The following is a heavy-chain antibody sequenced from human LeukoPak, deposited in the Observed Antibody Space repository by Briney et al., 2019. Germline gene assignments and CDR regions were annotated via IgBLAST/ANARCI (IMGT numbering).Heavy chain of an antibody. CDR2: ISGSGGST. D-gene: IGHD3-16*01. CDR1: GFTFSSYA. J-gene: IGHJ4*02. CDR3: AKDFGLYRSLYYFDY. Sequence: PGGSLRLSCAASGFTFSSYAMSWVRQAPGKGLEWVSVISGSGGSTYYADSVKGRFTISRDNSKNTLYLQMNSLRAEDTAVYYCAKDFGLYRSLYYFDYWGQGTLVTVSS. V-gene: IGHV3-23*01.